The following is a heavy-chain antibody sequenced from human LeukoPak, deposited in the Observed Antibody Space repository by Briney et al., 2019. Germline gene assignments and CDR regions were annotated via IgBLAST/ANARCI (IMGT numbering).Heavy chain of an antibody. V-gene: IGHV3-66*01. CDR2: IFTGGSP. CDR3: VPLTDGSVVQ. CDR1: TFTLSTNY. J-gene: IGHJ4*02. Sequence: GGSLRLSCAASTFTLSTNYMTWVRQAPGKGLEGVSMIFTGGSPYYADSVKGRFTISRDNSKNTLNLQMNSLRVEDTAVYYCVPLTDGSVVQWGQGNLVTVSS. D-gene: IGHD3-10*01.